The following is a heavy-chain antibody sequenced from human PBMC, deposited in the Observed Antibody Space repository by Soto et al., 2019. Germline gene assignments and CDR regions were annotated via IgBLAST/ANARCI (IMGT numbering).Heavy chain of an antibody. Sequence: GASVKVSCKASGYTFTGYYMHWLRQAPGQGLEWMGWINPNSGGTNYAQKFQGRVTMTRDTSISTAYMELSRLRSDDTAVYYCARGGIAARPSFDGMDVWGQGTTVTVSS. CDR2: INPNSGGT. D-gene: IGHD6-6*01. J-gene: IGHJ6*02. CDR1: GYTFTGYY. V-gene: IGHV1-2*02. CDR3: ARGGIAARPSFDGMDV.